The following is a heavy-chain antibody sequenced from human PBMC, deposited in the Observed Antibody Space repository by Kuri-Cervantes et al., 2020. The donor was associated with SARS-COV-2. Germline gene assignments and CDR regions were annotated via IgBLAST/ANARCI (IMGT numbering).Heavy chain of an antibody. D-gene: IGHD4-11*01. CDR1: GFTFSSYA. CDR3: AKLAGSNYFYYYGMDV. Sequence: GGSLRLSCAASGFTFSSYAMHWARQAPGKGLEWVSAISGSGGSTYYADSVKGRFTISRDNSKNTLYLQMNSLRAEDTAVYYCAKLAGSNYFYYYGMDVWGQGTTVTVSS. J-gene: IGHJ6*02. V-gene: IGHV3-23*01. CDR2: ISGSGGST.